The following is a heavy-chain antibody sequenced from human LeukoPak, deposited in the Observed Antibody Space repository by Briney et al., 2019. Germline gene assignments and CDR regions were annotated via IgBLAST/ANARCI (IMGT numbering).Heavy chain of an antibody. J-gene: IGHJ4*02. Sequence: GGSLRLSCAASGFTFSSYGMHWVRQAPGKGLEWVAVIWYDGSNKYYADSVKGRFTISRDNSKNTLYLQMNSLRAEDTAVYYCARQVYSYGNTPYYFDYWGQGTLVTVSS. D-gene: IGHD5-18*01. CDR1: GFTFSSYG. CDR3: ARQVYSYGNTPYYFDY. V-gene: IGHV3-33*01. CDR2: IWYDGSNK.